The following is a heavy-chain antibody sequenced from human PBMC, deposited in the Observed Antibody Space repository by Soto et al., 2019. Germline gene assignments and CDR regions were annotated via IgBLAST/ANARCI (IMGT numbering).Heavy chain of an antibody. CDR2: INPYSGDT. J-gene: IGHJ5*02. CDR1: GYGFDAYF. V-gene: IGHV1-2*02. Sequence: ASVKVSCKASGYGFDAYFMHWVRQAPGQGLEWMGWINPYSGDTNYALKFRGRVTMTRDTHITTAYMELSSLTSDDTAVYYCARGRFLEWVRSGWFEAWGQGTQVTVSS. D-gene: IGHD3-3*01. CDR3: ARGRFLEWVRSGWFEA.